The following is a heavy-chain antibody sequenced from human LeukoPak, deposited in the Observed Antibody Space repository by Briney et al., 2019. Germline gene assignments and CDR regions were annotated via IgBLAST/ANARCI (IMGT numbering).Heavy chain of an antibody. J-gene: IGHJ4*02. CDR3: ARVPYGDYVPLDY. D-gene: IGHD4-17*01. Sequence: ASVKVSCKGSGYTFTSYAMHWVRQAPGQRLEWMGWINAGNGNTKYSQKFQGRVTITRDTSASTAYMELSSLRSEDTAVYYCARVPYGDYVPLDYWGQGTLVTVSS. V-gene: IGHV1-3*01. CDR1: GYTFTSYA. CDR2: INAGNGNT.